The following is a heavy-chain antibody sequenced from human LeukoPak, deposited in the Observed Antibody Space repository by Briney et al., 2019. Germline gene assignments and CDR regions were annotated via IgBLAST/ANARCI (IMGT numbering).Heavy chain of an antibody. CDR1: GFTFSSYA. J-gene: IGHJ4*02. V-gene: IGHV3-23*01. CDR2: ISGSGGST. D-gene: IGHD3-10*01. Sequence: GGSLRLSCAASGFTFSSYAMSWVRQAPGKGLEWVSAISGSGGSTYYADSVKGRFTISRDNSKNTLYLQMNSLRAEDTAVYYCAKDFVLRWFGEFDFDYWGQGTLVTVSS. CDR3: AKDFVLRWFGEFDFDY.